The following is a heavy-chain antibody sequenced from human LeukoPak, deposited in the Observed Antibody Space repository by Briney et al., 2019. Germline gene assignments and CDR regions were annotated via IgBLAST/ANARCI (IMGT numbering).Heavy chain of an antibody. CDR3: ARGARLLWFGESAQFDY. J-gene: IGHJ4*02. Sequence: SETLSLTCTVSGGSISSSSYYWGWIRQPPGKGLEWIGSIYYSGSTYYNPSLKSRVTISVDTSKNQFSLKLSSVTAADTAVYYCARGARLLWFGESAQFDYWGQGTLVTVSS. CDR1: GGSISSSSYY. CDR2: IYYSGST. D-gene: IGHD3-10*01. V-gene: IGHV4-39*07.